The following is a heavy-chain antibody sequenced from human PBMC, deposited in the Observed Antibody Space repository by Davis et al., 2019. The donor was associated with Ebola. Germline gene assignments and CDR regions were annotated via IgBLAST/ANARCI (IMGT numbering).Heavy chain of an antibody. CDR3: VRKWTPYGLDV. D-gene: IGHD3-16*01. Sequence: GWVLQAAGQRPQWRGDLFHSSAPTYNPSLHGRLTMSIDTSKSQFFLTLRSVTASDTAVYFCVRKWTPYGLDVWGPGTRVIVSS. J-gene: IGHJ6*02. V-gene: IGHV4-28*06. CDR2: LFHSSAP.